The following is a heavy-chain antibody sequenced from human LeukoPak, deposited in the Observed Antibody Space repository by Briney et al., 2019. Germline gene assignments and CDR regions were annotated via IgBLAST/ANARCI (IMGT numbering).Heavy chain of an antibody. CDR3: ARDPLGNYCGMDV. J-gene: IGHJ6*02. CDR1: GFTFSDYY. Sequence: GGSLRLSCAASGFTFSDYYMSWIRQAPGKGLEWLSYISNSGTTLYYADSVKGRFTISRDNAKNALYLQMDSLRAEDTALYYCARDPLGNYCGMDVWGRGTTVTVSS. CDR2: ISNSGTTL. V-gene: IGHV3-11*01.